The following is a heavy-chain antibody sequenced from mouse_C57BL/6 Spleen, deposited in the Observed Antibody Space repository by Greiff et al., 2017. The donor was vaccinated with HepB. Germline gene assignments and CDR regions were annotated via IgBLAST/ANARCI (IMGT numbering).Heavy chain of an antibody. CDR3: ARGTGWYFDV. J-gene: IGHJ1*03. D-gene: IGHD4-1*01. Sequence: QVQLQQSGAELARPGASVKMSCKASGYTFTSYTMHWVKQRPGQGLEWIGYINPSSGYTKYNQKFKDKATLTADKSTSTAYMQLSSLTSEDSAVYYWARGTGWYFDVWGTGTTVTVSS. V-gene: IGHV1-4*01. CDR2: INPSSGYT. CDR1: GYTFTSYT.